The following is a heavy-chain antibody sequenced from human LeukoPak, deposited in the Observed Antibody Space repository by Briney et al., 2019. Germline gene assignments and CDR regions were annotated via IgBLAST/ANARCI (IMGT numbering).Heavy chain of an antibody. CDR2: ISWNSGSI. J-gene: IGHJ3*02. CDR1: GFTFGDYA. V-gene: IGHV3-9*03. CDR3: AKLRSGSFDI. Sequence: GGSLRLSCAASGFTFGDYAMHWVRKAPGKGLEWVSGISWNSGSIVYADSVKGRFTISRDNAKNSLYLQMNSLRAEDMALYYCAKLRSGSFDIWGQGTMVTVSS.